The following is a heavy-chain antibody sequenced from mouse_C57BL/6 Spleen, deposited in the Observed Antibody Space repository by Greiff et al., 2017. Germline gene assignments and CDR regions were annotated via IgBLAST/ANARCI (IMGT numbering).Heavy chain of an antibody. D-gene: IGHD1-1*01. Sequence: EVQLQQSGAELVKPGASVKLSSTASGFNIKDYYMPWVKQRTEQGLEWIGRIDPEDGETKYAPKFQGKATLTADTSSNTDSLQLSSLTAADTAVYYRARIRGSSTLDTRGQGNTHTVSS. J-gene: IGHJ2*01. CDR3: ARIRGSSTLDT. CDR1: GFNIKDYY. V-gene: IGHV14-2*01. CDR2: IDPEDGET.